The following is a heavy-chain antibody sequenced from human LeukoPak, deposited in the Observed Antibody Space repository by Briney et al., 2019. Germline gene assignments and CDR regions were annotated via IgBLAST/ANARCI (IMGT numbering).Heavy chain of an antibody. CDR1: GFTFSAYA. CDR3: ARRNSGYNSWCFNEY. V-gene: IGHV3-21*01. D-gene: IGHD6-13*01. J-gene: IGHJ4*02. CDR2: ISSDVNYI. Sequence: GGSLRLSCAASGFTFSAYAMNWVRQAPGKGLEWVSSISSDVNYIHYADSVKGRFTISRDNAKNSLYLQMSSLRAEDTAVYYCARRNSGYNSWCFNEYWGQGTLVTVSS.